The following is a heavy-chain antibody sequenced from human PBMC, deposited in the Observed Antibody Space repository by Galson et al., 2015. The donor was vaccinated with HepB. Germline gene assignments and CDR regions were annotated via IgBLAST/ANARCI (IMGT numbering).Heavy chain of an antibody. CDR1: GYSFASYR. Sequence: QSGAEVKKPGESLKISCTGSGYSFASYRIGWVRQMPGEGLEWMAIIYPDDSDTRYSPAFQGQVTISADKSISTAYLEWSSLKASDTAMYYCARSMTTVTTYFDYWGQGTLVTVSS. D-gene: IGHD4-17*01. V-gene: IGHV5-51*03. CDR3: ARSMTTVTTYFDY. J-gene: IGHJ4*02. CDR2: IYPDDSDT.